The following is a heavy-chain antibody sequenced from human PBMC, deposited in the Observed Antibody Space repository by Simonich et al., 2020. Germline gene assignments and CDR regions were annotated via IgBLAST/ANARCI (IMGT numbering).Heavy chain of an antibody. Sequence: ELQLVESGGGLVQPGGSLRLSCAASGFTFSSYWMSWVRQAPGKGLEVVANIKQDGSEKYYVDSVKGRFTISRDNAKTSLYLQMNSLRAEDTAVYYCARDGLGTAYYYYMDVWGKGTTVTVSS. D-gene: IGHD7-27*01. CDR1: GFTFSSYW. V-gene: IGHV3-7*01. CDR2: IKQDGSEK. J-gene: IGHJ6*03. CDR3: ARDGLGTAYYYYMDV.